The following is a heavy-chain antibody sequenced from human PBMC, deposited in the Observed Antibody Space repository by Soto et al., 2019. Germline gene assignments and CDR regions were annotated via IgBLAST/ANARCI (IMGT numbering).Heavy chain of an antibody. J-gene: IGHJ6*02. CDR2: ISSSGSTI. CDR3: ARGPSRVVVVVAATLGYYGMDV. D-gene: IGHD2-15*01. V-gene: IGHV3-48*03. Sequence: PVGSLRLSCAASGFTFSSYEMNWVRQAPGKGLEWVSYISSSGSTIYYADSVKGRFTISRDNAKNSLYLQMNSLRAEDTAVYYCARGPSRVVVVVAATLGYYGMDVWGQGTTVTVSS. CDR1: GFTFSSYE.